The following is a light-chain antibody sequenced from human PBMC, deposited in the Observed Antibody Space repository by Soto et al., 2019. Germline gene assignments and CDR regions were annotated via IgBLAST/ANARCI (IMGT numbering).Light chain of an antibody. J-gene: IGKJ4*01. V-gene: IGKV3-11*01. CDR2: DAS. CDR1: QSVSSY. CDR3: QQRSNWPL. Sequence: EIVLTQSPATLSLSPGERATLSCRASQSVSSYLAWYQQKPGQAPRLLIYDASNRATGIPDRFSGSGSGTDFTLTISSLEPEDFAVYYCQQRSNWPLFGGGTKVEIK.